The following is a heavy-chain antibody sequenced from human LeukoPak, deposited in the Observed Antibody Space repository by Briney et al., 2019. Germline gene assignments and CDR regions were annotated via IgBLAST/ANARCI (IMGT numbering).Heavy chain of an antibody. V-gene: IGHV1-46*01. CDR3: ARKMGTIVVVPAAGNGAFDI. D-gene: IGHD2-2*01. CDR1: GYTFTSYY. CDR2: INPSGGST. Sequence: ASVTVSCQASGYTFTSYYMQWVRQAPGHRLEWMGIINPSGGSTSYAQKFQGRVTMTSDTSTSTVYMELSSLRSEDTAVYYCARKMGTIVVVPAAGNGAFDIWGQGTMVTVSS. J-gene: IGHJ3*02.